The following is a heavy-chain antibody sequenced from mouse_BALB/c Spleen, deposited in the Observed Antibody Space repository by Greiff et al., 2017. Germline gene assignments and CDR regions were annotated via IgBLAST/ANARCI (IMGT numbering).Heavy chain of an antibody. Sequence: EVQGVESGGDLVKPGGSLKLSCAASGFTFSSYGMAWVRQTPDKRLEWVANISSGGSYTYYPDSVKGRFTISRDNAKNTLYLQMSSLKSEDTAMYYCARDGYFDYWGQGTTLTVSS. CDR1: GFTFSSYG. V-gene: IGHV5-6*01. CDR3: ARDGYFDY. D-gene: IGHD1-1*01. CDR2: ISSGGSYT. J-gene: IGHJ2*01.